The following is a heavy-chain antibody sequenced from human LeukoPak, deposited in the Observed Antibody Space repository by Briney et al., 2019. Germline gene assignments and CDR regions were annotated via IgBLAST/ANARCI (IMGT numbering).Heavy chain of an antibody. D-gene: IGHD6-19*01. Sequence: PSETLSLTCTVSGGSISSYYWSWSRQPPGKGLEWIWYIYYSGSTNYNPSLKSRVTISVDTSKNQFSLKLSSVTAADTAVYYCARGFYSSGSFNWFDPWGQGTLVTVSS. CDR1: GGSISSYY. V-gene: IGHV4-59*01. CDR3: ARGFYSSGSFNWFDP. CDR2: IYYSGST. J-gene: IGHJ5*02.